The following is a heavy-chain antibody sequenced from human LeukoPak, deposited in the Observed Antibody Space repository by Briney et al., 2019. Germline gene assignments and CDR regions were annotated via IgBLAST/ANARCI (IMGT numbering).Heavy chain of an antibody. CDR3: ARVSGYSGYDTLDY. CDR1: GFTFSSYP. Sequence: GGSLRLSCAASGFTFSSYPMTWVRQAPGKGLEWVSTIGSSAGDTHYADSVKGRFTISRDNSKNSLYLQMNSLRAEDTAVYYCARVSGYSGYDTLDYWGQGTLVTVSS. D-gene: IGHD5-12*01. CDR2: IGSSAGDT. J-gene: IGHJ4*02. V-gene: IGHV3-23*01.